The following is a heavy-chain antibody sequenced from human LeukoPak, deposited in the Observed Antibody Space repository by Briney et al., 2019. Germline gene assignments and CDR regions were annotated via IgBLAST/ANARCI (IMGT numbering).Heavy chain of an antibody. D-gene: IGHD3-10*01. Sequence: SETLSLTCSVSGGSVSGYYWSWIRQPPGKGLEWIGYIYYSGSTNYNPSLKSRVTISVDTSKNQFSLRLNSVTAADTAVYYCARDGGYGSGSLDDGFDIWGQGTMVTVSS. CDR2: IYYSGST. CDR3: ARDGGYGSGSLDDGFDI. CDR1: GGSVSGYY. V-gene: IGHV4-59*02. J-gene: IGHJ3*02.